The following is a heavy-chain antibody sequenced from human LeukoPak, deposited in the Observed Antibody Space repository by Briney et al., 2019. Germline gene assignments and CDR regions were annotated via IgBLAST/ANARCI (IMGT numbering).Heavy chain of an antibody. Sequence: GGSLRLSCAASGFTFSSYGMHWVRQAPGKGLEWVAVIWYDGSNKYYADSVKGRFTISRDNSKNTLYLQMNSLRAEDTAVYYCARVNPTSSGFYAYWGQGTLVTVSS. CDR3: ARVNPTSSGFYAY. J-gene: IGHJ4*02. D-gene: IGHD3-22*01. V-gene: IGHV3-33*01. CDR2: IWYDGSNK. CDR1: GFTFSSYG.